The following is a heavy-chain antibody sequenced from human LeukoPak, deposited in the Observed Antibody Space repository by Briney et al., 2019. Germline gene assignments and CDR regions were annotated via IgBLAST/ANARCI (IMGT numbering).Heavy chain of an antibody. CDR1: GFTFSSCG. Sequence: GGSLRLSCAASGFTFSSCGMHWVRQAPGKGLEWVAVISYDGINKYYADSVKGRFTISRDDSKNTAYLQMNSLKTEDTAVYYCTSGVDYWGQGTLVTVSS. V-gene: IGHV3-30*03. CDR3: TSGVDY. D-gene: IGHD3-3*01. CDR2: ISYDGINK. J-gene: IGHJ4*02.